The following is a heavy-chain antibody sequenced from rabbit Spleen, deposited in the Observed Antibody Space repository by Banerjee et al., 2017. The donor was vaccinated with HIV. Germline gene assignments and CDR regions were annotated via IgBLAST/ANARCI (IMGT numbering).Heavy chain of an antibody. J-gene: IGHJ6*01. CDR3: ARDTGSSFSTYGMDL. Sequence: EQLEESGGGLVKPEGSLTLTCKASGVSFSDKDVMCWVRQAPGKGLEWIACINTITGKSVYASWAKGRFIMSRTSSTTVTLQMPSLTAADTATYFCARDTGSSFSTYGMDLWGPGTLVTVS. CDR1: GVSFSDKDV. V-gene: IGHV1S45*01. D-gene: IGHD8-1*01. CDR2: INTITGKS.